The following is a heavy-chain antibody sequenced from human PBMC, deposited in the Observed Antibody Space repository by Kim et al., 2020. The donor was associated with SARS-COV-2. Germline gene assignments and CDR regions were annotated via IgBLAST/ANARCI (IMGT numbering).Heavy chain of an antibody. CDR2: I. J-gene: IGHJ4*02. V-gene: IGHV3-21*01. D-gene: IGHD7-27*01. CDR3: ARDNTGDGCNY. Sequence: IYYADSVKGRFTISRDNAKNSLYLQMNSLRAEDTAVYYCARDNTGDGCNYWGQGTLVTVSS.